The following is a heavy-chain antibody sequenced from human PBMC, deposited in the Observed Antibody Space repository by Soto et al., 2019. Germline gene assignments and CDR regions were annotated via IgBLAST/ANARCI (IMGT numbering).Heavy chain of an antibody. CDR1: GYIFTGYY. Sequence: ASVKVSCKASGYIFTGYYIHWVRQAPGQGLEWMGWINPNTRGTHSAQRFQGRVTMTRDTSISTAYMELSSLRSDDSAVYYCARDRYSGYNSQFDYWGQGTLITVSS. D-gene: IGHD5-12*01. J-gene: IGHJ4*02. CDR3: ARDRYSGYNSQFDY. CDR2: INPNTRGT. V-gene: IGHV1-2*02.